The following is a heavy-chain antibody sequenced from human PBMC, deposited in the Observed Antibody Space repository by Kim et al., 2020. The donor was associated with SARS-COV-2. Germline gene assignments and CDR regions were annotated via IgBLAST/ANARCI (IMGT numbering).Heavy chain of an antibody. J-gene: IGHJ6*02. CDR1: GFTFSSYG. CDR3: AKDGTMVRGVMVVHSFRYYYNGMDV. CDR2: ISYDGSNK. V-gene: IGHV3-30*18. D-gene: IGHD3-10*01. Sequence: GGSLRLSCAASGFTFSSYGMHWVRQAPGKGLEWVAVISYDGSNKYSADSVKGRFTISRDNSKNTLYLQMNSLRGEDTAVYYCAKDGTMVRGVMVVHSFRYYYNGMDVWGQGTTVIVSS.